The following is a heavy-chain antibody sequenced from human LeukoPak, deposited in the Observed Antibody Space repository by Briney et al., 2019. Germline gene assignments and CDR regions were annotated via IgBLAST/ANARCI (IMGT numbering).Heavy chain of an antibody. V-gene: IGHV3-74*01. J-gene: IGHJ4*02. CDR1: GFTFSRHW. Sequence: GGSLRLSCAASGFTFSRHWMHWVRQAPGKGLVWVSSINTDESSTTHADSVKGRFIISRDNAKNTLYLHMNSLRAEDTAVYYCAKDSTDYGDYMYYFDYWGQGTLVTVSS. CDR2: INTDESST. CDR3: AKDSTDYGDYMYYFDY. D-gene: IGHD4-17*01.